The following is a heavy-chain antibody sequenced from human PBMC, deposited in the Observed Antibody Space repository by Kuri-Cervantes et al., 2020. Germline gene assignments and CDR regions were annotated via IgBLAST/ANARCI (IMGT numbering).Heavy chain of an antibody. V-gene: IGHV1-2*02. J-gene: IGHJ4*02. CDR1: GYTFTGYY. CDR2: INPNSGGT. Sequence: ASVKVSCKASGYTFTGYYMHWVRQAPGQGLEGMGWINPNSGGTNYAQKFQGRVTMTRDTSISTAYMELSRLRSDDTAVYYCARVSSSWYQTGYYFDYWGQGTLVTVSS. D-gene: IGHD6-13*01. CDR3: ARVSSSWYQTGYYFDY.